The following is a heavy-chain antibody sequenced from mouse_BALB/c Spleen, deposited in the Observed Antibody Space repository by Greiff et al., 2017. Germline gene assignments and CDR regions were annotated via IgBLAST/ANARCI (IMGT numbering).Heavy chain of an antibody. V-gene: IGHV1-5*01. CDR2: IYPGNSDT. D-gene: IGHD2-2*01. CDR3: TRDGYDNYAMDY. J-gene: IGHJ4*01. Sequence: VQLQQSGTVLARPGASVKMSCKASGYTFTSYWMHWVKQRPGQGLEWIGAIYPGNSDTSYNQKFKGKAKLTAVTSTSTAYMELSSLTNEDSAVDYCTRDGYDNYAMDYWGQGTSVTVSA. CDR1: GYTFTSYW.